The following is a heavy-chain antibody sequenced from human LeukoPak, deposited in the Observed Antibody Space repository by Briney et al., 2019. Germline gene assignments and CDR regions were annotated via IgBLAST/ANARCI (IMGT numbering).Heavy chain of an antibody. V-gene: IGHV1-2*02. D-gene: IGHD1-1*01. CDR1: GYTFTSYG. J-gene: IGHJ3*02. CDR2: INPNSGGT. CDR3: ARVQRWKDAFDI. Sequence: ASVKVSCKASGYTFTSYGISWVRQAPGQGLEWMGWINPNSGGTNYAQKFQGRVTMTRDTSISTAYVELSRLRSDDTAVYYCARVQRWKDAFDIWGQGTMVTVSS.